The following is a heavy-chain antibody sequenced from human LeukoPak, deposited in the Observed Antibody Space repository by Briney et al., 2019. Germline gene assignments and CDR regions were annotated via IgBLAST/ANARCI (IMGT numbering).Heavy chain of an antibody. CDR1: GGSISSYY. J-gene: IGHJ6*02. V-gene: IGHV4-59*12. D-gene: IGHD3-10*01. CDR2: IYYSGST. Sequence: SETLSLTCTVSGGSISSYYWSWIRQPPGKGLEWIGHIYYSGSTNYNPSLKSRVTISVDTSKNQFSLKLSSVTAADTAVYYCARDLGGSGSYYGYYYYYGMDVWGQGTTVTVSS. CDR3: ARDLGGSGSYYGYYYYYGMDV.